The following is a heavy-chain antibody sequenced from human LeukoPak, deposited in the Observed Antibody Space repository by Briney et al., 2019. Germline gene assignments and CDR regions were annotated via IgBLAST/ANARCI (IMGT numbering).Heavy chain of an antibody. Sequence: SVKVSCKASGGTFSSYAISWVRQAPGQGLEWMGRIIPILGIANYAQKFQGRVTITADKSTSTAYMELSSLRSEDTAVYYCARGVAGTSGYFQHWGQGTLVTVSS. CDR1: GGTFSSYA. CDR2: IIPILGIA. D-gene: IGHD6-19*01. J-gene: IGHJ1*01. CDR3: ARGVAGTSGYFQH. V-gene: IGHV1-69*04.